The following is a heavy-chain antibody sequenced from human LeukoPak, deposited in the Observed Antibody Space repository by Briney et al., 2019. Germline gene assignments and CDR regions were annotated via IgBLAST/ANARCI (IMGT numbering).Heavy chain of an antibody. D-gene: IGHD4-23*01. CDR1: GYISINFG. CDR2: INIYNGNT. V-gene: IGHV1-18*01. J-gene: IGHJ3*01. CDR3: ATHTGGGLHSDPFDV. Sequence: ASVKVSCKASGYISINFGVSWVRQAPGQGLEWMGWINIYNGNTEYAQKFQGGVTLTGDTSTNTANMDLTSLRSDDAAVYFCATHTGGGLHSDPFDVWGQGTMVAVSS.